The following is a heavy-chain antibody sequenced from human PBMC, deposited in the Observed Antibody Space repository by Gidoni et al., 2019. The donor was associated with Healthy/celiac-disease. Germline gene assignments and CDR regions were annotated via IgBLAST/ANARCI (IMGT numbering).Heavy chain of an antibody. D-gene: IGHD5-12*01. CDR3: ARGYSGYDGRGRGWFDP. CDR1: GGTFSSYT. V-gene: IGHV1-69*02. J-gene: IGHJ5*02. Sequence: QVQLVQSGAEVKKPGSSVKVSCKASGGTFSSYTISWVRQAPGQGLEWMGRIIPILGIANYAQKFQGRVTITADKSTSTAYMELSSLRSEDTAVYYCARGYSGYDGRGRGWFDPWGQGTLVTVSS. CDR2: IIPILGIA.